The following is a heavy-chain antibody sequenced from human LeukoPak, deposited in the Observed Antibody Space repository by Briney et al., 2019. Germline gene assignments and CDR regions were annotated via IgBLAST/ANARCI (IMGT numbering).Heavy chain of an antibody. J-gene: IGHJ6*03. CDR2: INPNSGGT. CDR3: ARADILTGYYSPDYYFYMDV. CDR1: GYTFIGYY. D-gene: IGHD3-9*01. V-gene: IGHV1-2*02. Sequence: ASVKVSCKASGYTFIGYYIHWVRQAPGQGLEWMGWINPNSGGTNYAQKFQDRVTMTRDTSISTAYMELRKLRSDDTAVYYCARADILTGYYSPDYYFYMDVWGKGTTVTISS.